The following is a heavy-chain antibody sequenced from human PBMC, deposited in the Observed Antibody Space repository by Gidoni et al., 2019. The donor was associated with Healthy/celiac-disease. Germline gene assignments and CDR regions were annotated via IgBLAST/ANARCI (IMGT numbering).Heavy chain of an antibody. CDR1: GFTFSSYG. V-gene: IGHV3-33*01. CDR2: IWYDGSNK. J-gene: IGHJ6*02. CDR3: ARDGDIVVVPAAGGGMDV. D-gene: IGHD2-2*01. Sequence: QVQLVESGGGVVQPGRSLRLSCAASGFTFSSYGMHWVRQAPGKGLEWVAVIWYDGSNKYYADSVKGRFTISRDNSKNTLYLQMNSLRAEDTAVYYCARDGDIVVVPAAGGGMDVWGQGTTVTVSS.